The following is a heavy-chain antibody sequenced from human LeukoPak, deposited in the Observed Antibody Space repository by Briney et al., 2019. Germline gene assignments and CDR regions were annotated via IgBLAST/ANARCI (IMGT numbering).Heavy chain of an antibody. Sequence: PGGSLRRSCAASGFTFSDYYMSWIRQAPGKGLEWISYISSSTYTNYADSVKGRFTISRDNAKNSMYLQMNSLRAEDTAVYYCARISGSYVFDYWGQGTLVTVSS. CDR1: GFTFSDYY. D-gene: IGHD1-26*01. J-gene: IGHJ4*02. CDR3: ARISGSYVFDY. CDR2: ISSSTYT. V-gene: IGHV3-11*03.